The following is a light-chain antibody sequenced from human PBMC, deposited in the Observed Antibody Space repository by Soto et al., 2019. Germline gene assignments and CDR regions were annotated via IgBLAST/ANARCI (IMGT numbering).Light chain of an antibody. V-gene: IGKV4-1*01. CDR3: QQYYSTPYT. J-gene: IGKJ2*01. CDR2: WAS. CDR1: QSVLYSSNNKNY. Sequence: DIVMTQSPDSLAVSLGEGATINCKSSQSVLYSSNNKNYLAWYQQKPGQPPKLLIYWASTRESGVPGRFSGSGSGTDFTLTISSLQAEDVAVYYCQQYYSTPYTFGQGTKLEIK.